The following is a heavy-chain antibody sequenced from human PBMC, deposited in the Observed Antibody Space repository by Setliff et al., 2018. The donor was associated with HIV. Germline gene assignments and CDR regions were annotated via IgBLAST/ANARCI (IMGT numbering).Heavy chain of an antibody. V-gene: IGHV3-49*03. CDR3: ARSDWGSKDDY. Sequence: GGSLRLSCTASGFTFGDYAMTWFRQAPGKGLEWMGFIRSKTYGGTTEYAASVKGRFTFSRDDSKGIAYLQMNSLKTEDTAVYYCARSDWGSKDDYWGQGTLVTVSS. D-gene: IGHD7-27*01. CDR1: GFTFGDYA. J-gene: IGHJ4*02. CDR2: IRSKTYGGTT.